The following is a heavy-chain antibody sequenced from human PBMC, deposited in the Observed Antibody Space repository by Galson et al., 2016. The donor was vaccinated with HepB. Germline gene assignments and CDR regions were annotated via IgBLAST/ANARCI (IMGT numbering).Heavy chain of an antibody. V-gene: IGHV3-53*01. J-gene: IGHJ6*02. D-gene: IGHD2-8*01. CDR1: GFSVSSNY. CDR3: AGDPGVRNGADV. Sequence: SLRLSCAASGFSVSSNYMNWVRQAPGKGLEWVSVIYFTGVTYYEDSVKGRFTISRDNSRNTLFLQMNSLRAEDTGVYYCAGDPGVRNGADVWGQGTTVIVSS. CDR2: IYFTGVT.